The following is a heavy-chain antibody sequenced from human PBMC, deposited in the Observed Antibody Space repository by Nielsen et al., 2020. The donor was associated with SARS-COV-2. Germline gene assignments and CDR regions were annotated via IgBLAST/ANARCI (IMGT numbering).Heavy chain of an antibody. V-gene: IGHV3-13*05. J-gene: IGHJ6*03. Sequence: GGSLRLSCAASGFTFSSYDMHWVRQATGKGLEWVSAIGTAGDPYYPGSVKGRFTISRENAKNSLYLQMNSLTAGDTAVYFCARGGIQMAGIDYYMDVWGKGTTVTVSS. CDR2: IGTAGDP. CDR3: ARGGIQMAGIDYYMDV. CDR1: GFTFSSYD. D-gene: IGHD6-19*01.